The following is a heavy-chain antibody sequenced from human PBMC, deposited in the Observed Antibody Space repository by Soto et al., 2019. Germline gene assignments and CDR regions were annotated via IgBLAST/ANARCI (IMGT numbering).Heavy chain of an antibody. Sequence: SETLSLTCAVYGGSVSSGSYYWSWIRQPPGEGLEWIGYIYYSGSTNYNPSLKSRVTISVDTSKNQFSLKLSSVTAANTAVYYCAREGTTSYYYYYGMDVWGQGTTVTVSS. V-gene: IGHV4-61*01. CDR3: AREGTTSYYYYYGMDV. CDR1: GGSVSSGSYY. D-gene: IGHD1-1*01. CDR2: IYYSGST. J-gene: IGHJ6*02.